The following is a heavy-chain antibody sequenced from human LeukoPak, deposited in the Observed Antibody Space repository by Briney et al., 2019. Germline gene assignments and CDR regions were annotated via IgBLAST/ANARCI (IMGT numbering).Heavy chain of an antibody. CDR2: IYYSGST. CDR1: GGSISSYY. D-gene: IGHD3-22*01. V-gene: IGHV4-59*01. CDR3: ARGHGSYDSSGYYYGYYYYGMDV. J-gene: IGHJ6*02. Sequence: SETLSLTCTVSGGSISSYYWSWIRQPPGKGLEWIGYIYYSGSTNYNPSLKSRVTISVDTSKNQFSPKLSSVTAADTAVYYCARGHGSYDSSGYYYGYYYYGMDVWGQGTTVTVSS.